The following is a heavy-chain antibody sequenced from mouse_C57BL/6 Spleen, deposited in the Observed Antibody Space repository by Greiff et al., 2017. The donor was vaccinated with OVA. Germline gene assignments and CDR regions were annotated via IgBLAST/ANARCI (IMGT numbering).Heavy chain of an antibody. Sequence: VQRVESGAELVRPGASVTLSCKASGYTFTDYEMHWVKQTPVHGLEWIGAIDPETGGTAYNQKFKGKAILTADKSSSTAYMELRSLTSEDSAVYYCTNWDRFDYWGQGTTLTVSS. CDR1: GYTFTDYE. D-gene: IGHD4-1*01. CDR2: IDPETGGT. J-gene: IGHJ2*01. CDR3: TNWDRFDY. V-gene: IGHV1-15*01.